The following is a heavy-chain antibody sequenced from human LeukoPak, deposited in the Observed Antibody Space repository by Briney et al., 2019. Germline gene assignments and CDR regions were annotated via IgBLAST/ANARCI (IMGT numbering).Heavy chain of an antibody. J-gene: IGHJ3*02. CDR1: GGSFSGYY. CDR2: INHSGST. V-gene: IGHV4-34*01. D-gene: IGHD6-19*01. CDR3: ARYGQWLVRGAFDI. Sequence: SETLFLTCAVYGGSFSGYYWSWIRQPPGKGLGWIGEINHSGSTNYNPSLKSRVTISVDTSKNQFSLKLSSVTAADTAVYYCARYGQWLVRGAFDIWGQGTMVTVSS.